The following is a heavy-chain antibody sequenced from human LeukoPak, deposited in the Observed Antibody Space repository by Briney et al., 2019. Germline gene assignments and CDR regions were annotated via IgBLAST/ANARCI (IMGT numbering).Heavy chain of an antibody. CDR3: AKDQTHSSDSSSDY. CDR2: ISGSGGST. V-gene: IGHV3-23*01. J-gene: IGHJ4*02. D-gene: IGHD3-22*01. CDR1: GFTFSSYA. Sequence: GGALRLSCAASGFTFSSYAMSWVRQAPGKGRGWVSAISGSGGSTYYADSVKGRFTISRDNSKNTLYLQMNSLRAEDTAVYYCAKDQTHSSDSSSDYWGQGTLVTVSS.